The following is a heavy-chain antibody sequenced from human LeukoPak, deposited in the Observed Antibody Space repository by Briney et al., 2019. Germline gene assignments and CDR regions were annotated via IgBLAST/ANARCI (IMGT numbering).Heavy chain of an antibody. D-gene: IGHD3-22*01. J-gene: IGHJ4*02. Sequence: SETLSLTCTVSGGSISIYYWSWIRQPAGKGLEWTGRIYTSGSTNYTPSLKSRVTMSVDTSKNQFSLKLSSVTAADTAVYYCARVTGYMIEDYFDYWGQGTLVTVSS. CDR1: GGSISIYY. CDR2: IYTSGST. CDR3: ARVTGYMIEDYFDY. V-gene: IGHV4-4*07.